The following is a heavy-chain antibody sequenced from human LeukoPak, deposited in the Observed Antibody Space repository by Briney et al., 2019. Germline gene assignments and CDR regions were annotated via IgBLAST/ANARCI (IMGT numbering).Heavy chain of an antibody. CDR1: GFTFSSYW. V-gene: IGHV3-23*01. CDR2: ISGSGGST. CDR3: AKAPVGYDSSGYYYNGMDV. D-gene: IGHD3-22*01. J-gene: IGHJ6*02. Sequence: GGSLRLSCAASGFTFSSYWMSWVRQAPGKGLEWVSAISGSGGSTYYADSVKGRFTISRDNSKNTLYLQMNSLRAEDTAVYYCAKAPVGYDSSGYYYNGMDVWGQGTTVTVSS.